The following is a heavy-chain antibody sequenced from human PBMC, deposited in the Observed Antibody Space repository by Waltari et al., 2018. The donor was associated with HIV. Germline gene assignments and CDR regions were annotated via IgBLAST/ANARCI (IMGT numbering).Heavy chain of an antibody. Sequence: EVQLVESGGGLVQPGGSLRLSCEATGSTLSSDWMTWVRQAPGKGWEWVANIKEDGSEKWYVDSVKGRFTISRDNAKNSVYLQMNSLRAEDTAVYYCARSRSDAFDLWGQGTMVTVSS. CDR2: IKEDGSEK. CDR3: ARSRSDAFDL. CDR1: GSTLSSDW. V-gene: IGHV3-7*01. J-gene: IGHJ3*01.